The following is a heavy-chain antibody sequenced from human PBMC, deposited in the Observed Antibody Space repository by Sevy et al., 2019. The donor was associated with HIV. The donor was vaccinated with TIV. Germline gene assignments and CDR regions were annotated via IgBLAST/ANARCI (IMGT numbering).Heavy chain of an antibody. Sequence: GGSLRLSCAASGFTFSTYGMHWFRQAPGKGLEWVALIWLDGSNTYYADSVKGRFTISRDIAKNTLHLLMNSLRAEDTAVYYCARDLEFYDYGDYGPAFMPDYWGQGTLVTVSS. CDR3: ARDLEFYDYGDYGPAFMPDY. CDR1: GFTFSTYG. CDR2: IWLDGSNT. D-gene: IGHD4-17*01. V-gene: IGHV3-33*01. J-gene: IGHJ4*02.